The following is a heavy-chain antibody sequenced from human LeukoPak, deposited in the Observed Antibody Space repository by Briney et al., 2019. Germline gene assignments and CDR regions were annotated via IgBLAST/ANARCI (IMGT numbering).Heavy chain of an antibody. CDR2: FSSSGDTI. D-gene: IGHD3-10*01. Sequence: GGSLRLSCVASGFTLSSYGMKWVRQAPGKGLGWVSYFSSSGDTIYYADSVKGRFTISRDSAKNSLNLQMNSLRVEDTALYYCARMSRGSYFDDYWGQGTLVSVSS. J-gene: IGHJ4*02. CDR1: GFTLSSYG. CDR3: ARMSRGSYFDDY. V-gene: IGHV3-48*03.